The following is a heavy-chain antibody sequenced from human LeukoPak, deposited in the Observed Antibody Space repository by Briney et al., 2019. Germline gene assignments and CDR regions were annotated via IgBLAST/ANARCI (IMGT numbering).Heavy chain of an antibody. CDR2: ISGSGGST. CDR1: GFTFSSYS. V-gene: IGHV3-23*01. Sequence: PGGSLRLSCAASGFTFSSYSMNWVRQAPGKGLEWVSAISGSGGSTYYADSVKGRFTISRDNSKNTLYLQMNSLRAADTAVYYCAKSRSGYSYGDHFDYWGQGTLVTVSS. D-gene: IGHD5-18*01. J-gene: IGHJ4*02. CDR3: AKSRSGYSYGDHFDY.